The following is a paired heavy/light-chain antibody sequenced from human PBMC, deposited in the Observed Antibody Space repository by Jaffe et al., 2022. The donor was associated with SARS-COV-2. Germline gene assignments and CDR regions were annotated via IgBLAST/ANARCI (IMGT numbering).Heavy chain of an antibody. CDR3: ARVPSQGIAAAGREGLFDY. J-gene: IGHJ4*02. CDR2: IYYSGST. CDR1: GGSISSSSYY. Sequence: QLQLQESGPGLVKPSETLSLTCTVSGGSISSSSYYWGWIRQPPGKGLEWIGSIYYSGSTYYNPSLKSRVTISVDTSKNQFSLKLSSVTAADTAVYYCARVPSQGIAAAGREGLFDYWGQGTLVTVSS. D-gene: IGHD6-13*01. V-gene: IGHV4-39*01.
Light chain of an antibody. CDR1: QSVLYSSNNKNY. CDR3: QQSTT. J-gene: IGKJ1*01. CDR2: WAS. V-gene: IGKV4-1*01. Sequence: DIVMTQSPDSLAVSLGERATINCKSSQSVLYSSNNKNYLAWYQQKPGQPPKLLIYWASTRESGVPDRFSGSGSGTDFTLTISSLQAEDVAVYYCQQSTTFGQGTKVEIK.